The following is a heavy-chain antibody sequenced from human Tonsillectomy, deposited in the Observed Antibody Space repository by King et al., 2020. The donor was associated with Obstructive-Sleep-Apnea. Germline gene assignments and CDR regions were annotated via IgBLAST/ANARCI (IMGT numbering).Heavy chain of an antibody. D-gene: IGHD6-19*01. V-gene: IGHV1-8*01. CDR2: MNTNSGNT. CDR3: ARGLGLAVAAQADY. CDR1: GYTFTSYD. Sequence: VQLVESGAEVKKPGASVKVSCKPSGYTFTSYDINWVRQATGQGLEWMGWMNTNSGNTGYAQKFQGRVTMTRNTSISTAYMELSSLRSEDTAVYYCARGLGLAVAAQADYWGQGTLVTVSS. J-gene: IGHJ4*02.